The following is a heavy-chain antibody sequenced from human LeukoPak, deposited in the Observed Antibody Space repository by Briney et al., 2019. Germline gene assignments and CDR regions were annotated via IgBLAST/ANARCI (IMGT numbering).Heavy chain of an antibody. V-gene: IGHV3-30*18. CDR3: AKHSIVGGY. CDR1: GFTVSSNY. Sequence: PGGSLRLSCAASGFTVSSNYMSWVRQAPGKGLEWVAVISYDGSNKYYADSVKGRFTISRDNSKNTLYLQMNSLRAEDTAVYYCAKHSIVGGYWGQGTLVTVSS. CDR2: ISYDGSNK. J-gene: IGHJ4*02. D-gene: IGHD1-26*01.